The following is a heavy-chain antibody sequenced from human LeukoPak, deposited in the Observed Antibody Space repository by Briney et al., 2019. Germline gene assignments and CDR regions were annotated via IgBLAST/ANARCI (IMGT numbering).Heavy chain of an antibody. V-gene: IGHV4-34*01. J-gene: IGHJ4*02. CDR3: Y. CDR2: INHSGST. CDR1: GEPFNGYY. Sequence: SETLSLTCTVYGEPFNGYYWNWIRQSPGKGLEWIGEINHSGSTNYNPSLKSRVTISVDTSKNQFSLKLNSVTAADTAVYFDYWGQGTLVTVSS.